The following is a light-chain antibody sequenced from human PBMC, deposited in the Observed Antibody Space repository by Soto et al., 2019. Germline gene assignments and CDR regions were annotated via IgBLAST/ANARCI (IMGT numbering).Light chain of an antibody. CDR3: QQRSDWPLT. CDR1: QSVNTY. CDR2: DAS. J-gene: IGKJ4*01. V-gene: IGKV3-11*01. Sequence: EIVLTQSPATLSLSPGERATLSCRASQSVNTYLAWYQQKPGQAPRLLIYDASNRATGIPARFSGSGSGTDFTLTISSLEPEVFAAYYCQQRSDWPLTFGGGAKVEIK.